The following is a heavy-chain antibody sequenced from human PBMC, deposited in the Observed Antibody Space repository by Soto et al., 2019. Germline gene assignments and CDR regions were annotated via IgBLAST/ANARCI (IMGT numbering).Heavy chain of an antibody. CDR2: IYWDDDR. CDR1: GFSFSTTVVG. V-gene: IGHV2-5*02. J-gene: IGHJ3*02. Sequence: QITLKESGPTLVKPTQTLTLTCTFSGFSFSTTVVGVGWIRQPPGKALEWLALIYWDDDRRYSPFLKSRLTITKDTSKNQVVLTMTNMDPADTATYYCAHRLKTGKLLAFDIWGQGTMVTVSS. D-gene: IGHD1-7*01. CDR3: AHRLKTGKLLAFDI.